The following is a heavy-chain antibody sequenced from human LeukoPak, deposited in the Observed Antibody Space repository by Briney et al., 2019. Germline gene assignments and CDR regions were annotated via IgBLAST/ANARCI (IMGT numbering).Heavy chain of an antibody. J-gene: IGHJ4*02. CDR1: GFTFSSYG. CDR3: AKDRTGSGSYFY. Sequence: GGSLRLSCAASGFTFSSYGMHWVRQAPGKGLEWVAVISYDGSNKYCADSVKGRFTISRDNSKNTLYLQMNSLRAEDTAVYYCAKDRTGSGSYFYWGQGTLVTVPS. D-gene: IGHD3-10*01. V-gene: IGHV3-30*18. CDR2: ISYDGSNK.